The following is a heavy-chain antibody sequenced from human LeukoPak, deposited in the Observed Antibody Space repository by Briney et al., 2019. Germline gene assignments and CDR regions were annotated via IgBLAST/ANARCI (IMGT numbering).Heavy chain of an antibody. CDR2: INDSGTI. Sequence: SETLSLTCAVYGGSFSNYYWSWIRQPPGKGLEWIGEINDSGTISYNPSLMSRVTISVDKSKNQFSLKLSSVTAADTAVYYCARRWNYGRNYYIDVWGKGATVSVSS. CDR1: GGSFSNYY. CDR3: ARRWNYGRNYYIDV. V-gene: IGHV4-34*01. D-gene: IGHD1-7*01. J-gene: IGHJ6*03.